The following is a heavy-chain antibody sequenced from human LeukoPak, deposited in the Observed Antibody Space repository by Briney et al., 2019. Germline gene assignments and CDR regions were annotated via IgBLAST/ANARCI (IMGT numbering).Heavy chain of an antibody. CDR1: GYTFTSYY. CDR3: ARRTLGELSLGAFEWFDP. Sequence: ASVKVSCKASGYTFTSYYMHWVRQAPGQGLEWMGIINPSGGSTSYAQKFQGRVTMTRDTSMSTVYMELSRLRSEDTAVYYCARRTLGELSLGAFEWFDPWGQGTMVTVSS. V-gene: IGHV1-46*01. J-gene: IGHJ5*02. CDR2: INPSGGST. D-gene: IGHD3-16*02.